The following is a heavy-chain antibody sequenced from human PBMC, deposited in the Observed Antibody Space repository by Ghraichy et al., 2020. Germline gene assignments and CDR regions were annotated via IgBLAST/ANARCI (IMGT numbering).Heavy chain of an antibody. CDR1: GYTFTSYY. CDR3: ARDMHLGSVGARPAAFDI. V-gene: IGHV1-46*01. Sequence: ASVKVSCKASGYTFTSYYMHWVRQAPGQGLEWMGIINPSGGSTTYAQNFQGRVTLTTEKSTSTVYMELSSLRSEDTAVYYCARDMHLGSVGARPAAFDIWGQGTMVTVSS. CDR2: INPSGGST. D-gene: IGHD1-26*01. J-gene: IGHJ3*02.